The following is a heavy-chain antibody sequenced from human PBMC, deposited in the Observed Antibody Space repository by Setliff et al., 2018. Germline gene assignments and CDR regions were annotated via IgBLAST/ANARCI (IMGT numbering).Heavy chain of an antibody. CDR3: ARLPGYCNGGNCYGYYTFDI. D-gene: IGHD2-15*01. Sequence: SETLSLTCSVSGDSISSSSYYWGWIRQPPGKGLEWIGSINYSGITYYSPSLKSRVIASVDTSKNQFSLKLSSVTAADTAVYYCARLPGYCNGGNCYGYYTFDIWGQGTMVTV. CDR2: INYSGIT. J-gene: IGHJ3*02. V-gene: IGHV4-39*01. CDR1: GDSISSSSYY.